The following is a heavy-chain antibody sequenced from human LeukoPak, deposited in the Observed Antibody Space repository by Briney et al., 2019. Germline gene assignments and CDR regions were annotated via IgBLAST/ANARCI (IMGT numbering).Heavy chain of an antibody. D-gene: IGHD6-13*01. V-gene: IGHV4-59*01. CDR3: ARAQYSSSWPPYYYYYGMDV. CDR1: GGSISSYY. Sequence: SETLSLTCTVSGGSISSYYWSWIRQPPGKGLGWIGYIYYSGGTNYNPSLKSRVTISVDTSNNQYSLKLSSVTAADTAVYYCARAQYSSSWPPYYYYYGMDVWGQGTTVTVSS. CDR2: IYYSGGT. J-gene: IGHJ6*02.